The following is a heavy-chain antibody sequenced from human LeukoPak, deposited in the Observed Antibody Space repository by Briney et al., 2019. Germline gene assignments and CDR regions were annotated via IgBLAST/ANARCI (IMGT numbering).Heavy chain of an antibody. J-gene: IGHJ4*02. CDR3: ARVRELWSAVVSYYFDY. CDR1: GGTFSSYA. V-gene: IGHV1-69*06. Sequence: SVKVSCKASGGTFSSYAISWVRQAPGQGLEWMGGIFPIFGTANYAQKFQGRVTITADKSTSTAYMELSSLRSEDTAVYYCARVRELWSAVVSYYFDYWGQGTLVTVSS. CDR2: IFPIFGTA. D-gene: IGHD5-18*01.